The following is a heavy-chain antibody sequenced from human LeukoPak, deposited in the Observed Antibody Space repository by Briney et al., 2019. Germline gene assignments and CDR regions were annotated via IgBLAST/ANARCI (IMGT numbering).Heavy chain of an antibody. CDR2: ISGSGGST. D-gene: IGHD3-9*01. Sequence: GGSLRLSCAASGFTFSSYAMSWVRQAPGKGLEWVSAISGSGGSTYYADSVKGRFTISRDNSKNTLYLQMNSLRAEDTAVYYSAKVLTGYYNEYWGQGTLVTVSS. CDR1: GFTFSSYA. V-gene: IGHV3-23*01. J-gene: IGHJ4*02. CDR3: AKVLTGYYNEY.